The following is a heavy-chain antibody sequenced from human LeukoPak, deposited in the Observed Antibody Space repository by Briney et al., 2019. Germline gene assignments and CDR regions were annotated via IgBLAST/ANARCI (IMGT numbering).Heavy chain of an antibody. V-gene: IGHV4-30-4*01. J-gene: IGHJ5*02. Sequence: PSQTLSLTCTVSGGSISSGDYYWSWIRQPPGKGLEWIGYIYYSGSTYYNPSLKSRVTISVDTSKNQFSLKLSSVTAADTAVYYCARLVVVVAATEAKTTNWFDPWGQGTLVTVSS. CDR1: GGSISSGDYY. CDR2: IYYSGST. D-gene: IGHD2-15*01. CDR3: ARLVVVVAATEAKTTNWFDP.